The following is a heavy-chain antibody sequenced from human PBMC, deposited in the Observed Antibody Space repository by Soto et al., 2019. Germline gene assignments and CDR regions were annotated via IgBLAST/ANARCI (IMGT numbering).Heavy chain of an antibody. V-gene: IGHV4-59*01. CDR3: ARDRRFEDFWSVLRAFDI. J-gene: IGHJ3*02. D-gene: IGHD3-3*01. CDR1: GGSISSYY. CDR2: IYYSGST. Sequence: ASETLSLTCTVSGGSISSYYWSWIRQPPGKGLEWIGYIYYSGSTNYNPSLKSRVTISVDTSKNQISLKLSSVTAADTAVYYCARDRRFEDFWSVLRAFDIWGQGTMVTVSS.